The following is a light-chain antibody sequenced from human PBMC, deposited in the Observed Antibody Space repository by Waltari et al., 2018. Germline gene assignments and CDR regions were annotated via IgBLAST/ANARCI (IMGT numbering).Light chain of an antibody. CDR2: AAS. CDR3: QQSYSTPRT. V-gene: IGKV1-39*01. J-gene: IGKJ2*01. Sequence: DIQMTQSPSSLSASVGDRVTITCRASQSISSYLNWYQQKPGKAPKLLLYAASSLQSGVPSRFSCSGSGTDFTLTISSLQPDDFATYYCQQSYSTPRTFGQGTKLEIK. CDR1: QSISSY.